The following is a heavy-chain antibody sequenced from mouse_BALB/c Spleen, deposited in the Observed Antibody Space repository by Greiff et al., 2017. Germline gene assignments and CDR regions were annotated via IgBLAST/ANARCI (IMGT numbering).Heavy chain of an antibody. V-gene: IGHV14-3*02. CDR2: IDPANGNT. D-gene: IGHD4-1*01. J-gene: IGHJ2*01. CDR3: ARAYWDGPFDY. Sequence: EVQLQQSGAELVKPGASVKLSCTASGFNIKDTYMHWVKQRPEQGLEWIGRIDPANGNTKYDPKFQGKATITADTSSNTAYLQLSSLTSEDTAVYYCARAYWDGPFDYWGQGTTLTVAS. CDR1: GFNIKDTY.